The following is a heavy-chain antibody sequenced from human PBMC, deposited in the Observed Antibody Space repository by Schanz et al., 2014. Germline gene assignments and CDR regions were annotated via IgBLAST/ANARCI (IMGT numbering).Heavy chain of an antibody. V-gene: IGHV1-69*02. CDR2: IIPITGIT. Sequence: QVPLVQSGSEVKKPGSSVKVSCKASGDTFRSYTINWVRHAPGQGLEWMGRIIPITGITNYAQKFQGRVTMTTDTSTSTAYMELRSLRSDDTAVYYCARLSNSSVGYFDYWGQGTLVTVSS. CDR3: ARLSNSSVGYFDY. D-gene: IGHD6-6*01. J-gene: IGHJ4*02. CDR1: GDTFRSYT.